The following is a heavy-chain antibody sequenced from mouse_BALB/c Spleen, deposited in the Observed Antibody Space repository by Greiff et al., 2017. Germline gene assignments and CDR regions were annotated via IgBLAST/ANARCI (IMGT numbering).Heavy chain of an antibody. V-gene: IGHV14-3*02. CDR1: GFNIKDTY. D-gene: IGHD2-1*01. J-gene: IGHJ4*01. Sequence: VQLKESGAELVKPGASVKLSCTASGFNIKDTYMHWVKQRPEQGLEWIGRIDPANGNTKYDPKFQGKATITADTSSNTAYLQLSSLTSEDTAVYYCAREPIYYGNYGAMDYWGQGTSVTVSS. CDR2: IDPANGNT. CDR3: AREPIYYGNYGAMDY.